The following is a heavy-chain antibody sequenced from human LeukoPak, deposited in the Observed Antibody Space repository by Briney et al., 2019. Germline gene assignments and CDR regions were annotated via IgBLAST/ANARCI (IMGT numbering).Heavy chain of an antibody. J-gene: IGHJ4*02. V-gene: IGHV4-39*07. CDR1: GGSISSSRYY. CDR2: FSSGGSA. D-gene: IGHD1-7*01. Sequence: SETLSLTCIVPGGSISSSRYYWAWIRQSPGKGLECIGTFSSGGSAYYNPSLTGRVTISKDTSDNQFSLRLYSVTAADTAVYYCARKQTGTMYDVWGQGTQVTVSS. CDR3: ARKQTGTMYDV.